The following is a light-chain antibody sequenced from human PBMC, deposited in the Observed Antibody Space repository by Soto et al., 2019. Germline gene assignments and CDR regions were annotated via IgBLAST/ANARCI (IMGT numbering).Light chain of an antibody. V-gene: IGLV1-51*01. CDR2: DND. CDR1: SSNIGNNY. Sequence: QSVLTQPPSVSAAPGQTVTISCSGSSSNIGNNYVSWYRQLPGTAPKLLIYDNDKRPSGIPDRFSGSKSGTSATLGITGLQTGDEADYYCGTWDNSLTAGVFGGGTKLTVL. J-gene: IGLJ3*02. CDR3: GTWDNSLTAGV.